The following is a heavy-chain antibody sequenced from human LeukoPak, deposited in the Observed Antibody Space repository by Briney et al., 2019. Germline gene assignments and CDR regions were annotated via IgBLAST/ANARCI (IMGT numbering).Heavy chain of an antibody. CDR2: IYYSGST. CDR3: ARGMDTPYYFDC. Sequence: PSETLSLTCTVSGGSISSSSYYWGWIRQPPGKGLEWIGSIYYSGSTYYNPSLKSRVTISVDTSKNQFSLKLSSVTAADTAVYYCARGMDTPYYFDCWGQGTLVTVSS. CDR1: GGSISSSSYY. J-gene: IGHJ4*02. V-gene: IGHV4-39*07. D-gene: IGHD5-18*01.